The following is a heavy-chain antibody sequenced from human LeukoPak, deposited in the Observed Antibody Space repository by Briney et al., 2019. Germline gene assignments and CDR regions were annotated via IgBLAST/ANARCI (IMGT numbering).Heavy chain of an antibody. D-gene: IGHD2-2*02. CDR2: IYTSGST. CDR3: AREVVVVPAAIPAYYFDY. Sequence: SETLSLTCTVSGGSISSYYWSWIRQPAGKGLEWIGRIYTSGSTNYNPSLKSRVTTSVDTSKNQFSLKLSSVTAADTAVYYCAREVVVVPAAIPAYYFDYWGQGTLVTVSS. CDR1: GGSISSYY. V-gene: IGHV4-4*07. J-gene: IGHJ4*02.